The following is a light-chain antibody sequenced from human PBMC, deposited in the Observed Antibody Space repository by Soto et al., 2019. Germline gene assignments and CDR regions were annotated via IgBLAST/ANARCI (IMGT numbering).Light chain of an antibody. Sequence: EIVLTQSPGTLSLSPGEGATLSCRASQSVSSSYLAWYQQKPGQAPRLLIFGASNRATGVPDRFSGSESGTDFTLTIDRLKPEDFAVYYCQQYGSSPPYTFGQGTKLEIK. CDR1: QSVSSSY. CDR3: QQYGSSPPYT. CDR2: GAS. V-gene: IGKV3-20*01. J-gene: IGKJ2*01.